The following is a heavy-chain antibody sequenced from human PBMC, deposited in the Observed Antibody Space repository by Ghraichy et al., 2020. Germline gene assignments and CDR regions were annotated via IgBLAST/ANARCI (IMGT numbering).Heavy chain of an antibody. D-gene: IGHD2-21*02. Sequence: LRLSCAISGDSVSSNSAAWSWIRQSPSRGLEWLGRTYYRSKWYYDYAMSVKGRITISPDTSKNQFSLQLDSVTPEDTAVYYCARAYCGAVFYSPTDPYFDYWGQGTLVTVSS. CDR1: GDSVSSNSAA. CDR3: ARAYCGAVFYSPTDPYFDY. J-gene: IGHJ4*02. CDR2: TYYRSKWYY. V-gene: IGHV6-1*01.